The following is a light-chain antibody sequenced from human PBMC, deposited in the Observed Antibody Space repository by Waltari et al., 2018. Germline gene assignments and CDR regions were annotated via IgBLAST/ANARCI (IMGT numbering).Light chain of an antibody. CDR2: RND. Sequence: QSVLTQPPSESGTPGQRVTISCSGSSSNIGNHVVNWYQQVPGTTPKLLIYRNDQRPSGVPDRISGSKSGTSASLAINGLQSEDEAHYYCAAWDDSLNGRWVFGGGTKLTVL. CDR3: AAWDDSLNGRWV. J-gene: IGLJ2*01. V-gene: IGLV1-44*01. CDR1: SSNIGNHV.